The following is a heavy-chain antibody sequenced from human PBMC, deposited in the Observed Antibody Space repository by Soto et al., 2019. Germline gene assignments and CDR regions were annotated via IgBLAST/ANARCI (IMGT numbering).Heavy chain of an antibody. J-gene: IGHJ4*02. D-gene: IGHD4-17*01. CDR3: ASGLVTTLHY. V-gene: IGHV4-30-2*01. Sequence: PSGTLSLTCAVSGGSISSGGYSWSWIRQPPGKGLEWIGYIYHSGSTYYNPSLKSRVTISVDRSKNQFSLKLSSVTAADTAVYYCASGLVTTLHYWGQGTLVTVSS. CDR1: GGSISSGGYS. CDR2: IYHSGST.